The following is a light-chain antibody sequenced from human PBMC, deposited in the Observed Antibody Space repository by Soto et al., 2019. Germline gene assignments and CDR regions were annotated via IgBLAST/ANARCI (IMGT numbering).Light chain of an antibody. V-gene: IGKV3-20*01. CDR1: QSVSSSY. CDR2: GTS. CDR3: QQNFSSSWT. Sequence: EIVLTQSPGTLSLSPGERATLSCRASQSVSSSYVAWYQQKPGQAPRLLIYGTSSRATAIPDMFSGSGAGTDFTLTISRLEPEDFAVYYCQQNFSSSWTFGQGTKVEIK. J-gene: IGKJ1*01.